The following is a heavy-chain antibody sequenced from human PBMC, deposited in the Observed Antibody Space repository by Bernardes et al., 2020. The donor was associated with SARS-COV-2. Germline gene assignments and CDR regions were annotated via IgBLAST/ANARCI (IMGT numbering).Heavy chain of an antibody. Sequence: GGSLRLSCAASGFSFDSYAMTWVRQAPGKGLEWVSSISGDGKSKYYSYPVSGRFAISRDNSKNMLYLQMNSLRAEDTAVYYCAKSGGDDYGDYEYYFDHWGQGTVVTISS. CDR2: ISGDGKSK. CDR3: AKSGGDDYGDYEYYFDH. CDR1: GFSFDSYA. J-gene: IGHJ4*02. V-gene: IGHV3-23*01. D-gene: IGHD4-17*01.